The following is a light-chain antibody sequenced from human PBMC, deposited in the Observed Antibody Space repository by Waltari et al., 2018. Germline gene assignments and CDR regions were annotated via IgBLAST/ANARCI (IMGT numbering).Light chain of an antibody. CDR3: CSFAGTYTWV. CDR1: SSDVGGYNH. V-gene: IGLV2-11*01. J-gene: IGLJ3*02. Sequence: QSALTQPRSVSGSPGQSVTISCTGTSSDVGGYNHVSWYPQHPGKAPKLMIYDFIKRPSGVPDRFSGSKSGITASLTISGLQAEDEADYYCCSFAGTYTWVFGGGTKLTVL. CDR2: DFI.